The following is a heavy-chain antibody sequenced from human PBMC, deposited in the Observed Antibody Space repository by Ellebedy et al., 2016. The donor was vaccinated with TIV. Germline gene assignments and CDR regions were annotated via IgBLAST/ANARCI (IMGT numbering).Heavy chain of an antibody. D-gene: IGHD3-22*01. Sequence: AASVKVSCKASGGTVSGNVITWVRQAPGQGLEWMGGIIPFFGTANYAQKFQGRVIMAIDTSTSTVYMELSSLRSEDTAVYYCATAEKYYDSGGHKIWGQGTLVTVSS. J-gene: IGHJ4*02. CDR1: GGTVSGNV. CDR3: ATAEKYYDSGGHKI. CDR2: IIPFFGTA. V-gene: IGHV1-69*05.